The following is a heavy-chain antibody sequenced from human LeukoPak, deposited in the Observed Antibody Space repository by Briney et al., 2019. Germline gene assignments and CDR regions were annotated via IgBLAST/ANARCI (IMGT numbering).Heavy chain of an antibody. CDR1: GFTFSSYA. D-gene: IGHD2-2*02. CDR3: ARGVRGDCSSSSCYILYYYYYMDV. V-gene: IGHV3-30-3*01. Sequence: GGSLRLSCAVSGFTFSSYAMHWVRQAPGKGLEWVAVISYDGSNKYYADSVKGRFTISRDNSKNTLYLQMNSLRAEDTAVFYCARGVRGDCSSSSCYILYYYYYMDVWGKGTSVTVSS. CDR2: ISYDGSNK. J-gene: IGHJ6*03.